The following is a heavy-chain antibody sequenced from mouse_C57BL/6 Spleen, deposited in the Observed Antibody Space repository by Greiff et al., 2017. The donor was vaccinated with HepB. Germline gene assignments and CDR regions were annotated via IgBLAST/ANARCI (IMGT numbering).Heavy chain of an antibody. CDR2: INPSSGYT. Sequence: VQLQQSGAELAKPGASVKLSCKASGYTFTSYWMHWVKQRPGQGLEWIGYINPSSGYTKYNQKFKDKATLPADKSSSTAYMQLSSLTYEDSAVYYGARDYVAWFAYWGQGTLVTVSA. CDR1: GYTFTSYW. J-gene: IGHJ3*01. CDR3: ARDYVAWFAY. V-gene: IGHV1-7*01. D-gene: IGHD1-1*01.